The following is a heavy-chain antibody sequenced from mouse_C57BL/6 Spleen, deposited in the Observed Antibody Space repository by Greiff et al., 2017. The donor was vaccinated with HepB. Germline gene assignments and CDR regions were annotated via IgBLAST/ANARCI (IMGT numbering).Heavy chain of an antibody. CDR2: ISGGGGNT. J-gene: IGHJ3*01. D-gene: IGHD2-5*01. V-gene: IGHV5-9*01. CDR1: GFTFSSYT. CDR3: ARLGSNYGGFAY. Sequence: DVMLVESGGGLVKPGGSLKLSCAASGFTFSSYTMSWVRQTPEKRLEWVATISGGGGNTYYPDSVKGRFTISRDNAKNTLYLQMSSLRSEDTALYYCARLGSNYGGFAYWGQGTLVTVSA.